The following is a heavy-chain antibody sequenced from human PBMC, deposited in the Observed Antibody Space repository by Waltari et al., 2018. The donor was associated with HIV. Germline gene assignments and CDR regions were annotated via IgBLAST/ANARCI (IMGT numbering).Heavy chain of an antibody. D-gene: IGHD5-12*01. V-gene: IGHV3-11*01. CDR2: INTGGSTT. J-gene: IGHJ4*02. CDR3: ARSRHGGYNYPTYFDY. CDR1: GFIFSDYY. Sequence: QVHLVESGGGLVRPGGSLRLSCAASGFIFSDYYISWIRQAPGKGLEWISSINTGGSTTYYEDSVKGRFTISRDNAKNSLLLQMDNLRGDDAAVYYCARSRHGGYNYPTYFDYWGQGSLVTVSS.